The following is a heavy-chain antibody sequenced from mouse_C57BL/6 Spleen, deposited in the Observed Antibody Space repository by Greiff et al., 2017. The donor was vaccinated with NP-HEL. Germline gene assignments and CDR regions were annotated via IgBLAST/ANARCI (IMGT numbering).Heavy chain of an antibody. D-gene: IGHD1-1*01. Sequence: VQLQQSGAELVKPGASVKLSCKASGYTFTSYWMQWVKQRPGQGLEWIGEIDPSDSYTNYNQKFKGKATLTVDTSSSTAYMQLSSLTSEDSAVYYCARNYGSSPHYAMDYWGQGTSVTVSS. J-gene: IGHJ4*01. V-gene: IGHV1-50*01. CDR2: IDPSDSYT. CDR3: ARNYGSSPHYAMDY. CDR1: GYTFTSYW.